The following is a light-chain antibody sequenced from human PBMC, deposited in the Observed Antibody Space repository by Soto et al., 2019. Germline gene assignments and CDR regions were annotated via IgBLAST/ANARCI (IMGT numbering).Light chain of an antibody. Sequence: AIQLTQSPSSLSASVGDRVTITCRSSLDSTKYLAWYQQKPGKAPKLLIYDASNLDSGVPSRFSGSGSGTEFSLTISNLQPDDCATYYCQQYENYWTFGQGTKVDIK. CDR1: LDSTKY. CDR3: QQYENYWT. J-gene: IGKJ1*01. V-gene: IGKV1D-13*01. CDR2: DAS.